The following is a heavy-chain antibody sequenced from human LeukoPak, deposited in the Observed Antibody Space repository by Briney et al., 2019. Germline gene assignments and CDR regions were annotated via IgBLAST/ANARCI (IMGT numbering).Heavy chain of an antibody. V-gene: IGHV4-59*08. J-gene: IGHJ4*02. CDR3: ASHDMDVAGAGLDYFDS. D-gene: IGHD1-26*01. CDR1: GGSLSPYY. Sequence: SETLSLTCTVSGGSLSPYYWSWIRQPPGKGLEWIAYIYYSGSTNYNPSLKSRVTISVDTSKNQFSLKVNSVTAADTAVYYCASHDMDVAGAGLDYFDSWGQGTLVTVSS. CDR2: IYYSGST.